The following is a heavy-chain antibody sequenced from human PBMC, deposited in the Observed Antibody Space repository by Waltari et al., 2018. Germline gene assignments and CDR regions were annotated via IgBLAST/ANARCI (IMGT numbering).Heavy chain of an antibody. J-gene: IGHJ5*02. CDR3: ARDLRHPSYYDFSFDT. V-gene: IGHV4-61*02. CDR1: GGSLNREFYY. Sequence: VDLQESGPGLVKPSQTLSLTCSVSGGSLNREFYYWNWIRQPAGKGLEWIGRIYTSGDTNYNPSLKTRVSISVDTSRNQFSLKLTSVTAADTAVYYCARDLRHPSYYDFSFDTWGQGSLVTVSS. D-gene: IGHD3-3*01. CDR2: IYTSGDT.